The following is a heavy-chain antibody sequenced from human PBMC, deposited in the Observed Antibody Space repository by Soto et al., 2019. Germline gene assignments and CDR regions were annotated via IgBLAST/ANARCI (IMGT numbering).Heavy chain of an antibody. V-gene: IGHV3-7*01. CDR3: ARDNMVRGVINYYYYYGMDV. D-gene: IGHD3-10*01. J-gene: IGHJ6*02. CDR1: GFTFSSYW. CDR2: IKQDGSEK. Sequence: GGSLRLSCAASGFTFSSYWMSWVRQAPGKGLEWVANIKQDGSEKYYVDSVKGRFTISRDNAKNSLYLQMNSLRAEDTAVYYCARDNMVRGVINYYYYYGMDVWGQGTTVTVSS.